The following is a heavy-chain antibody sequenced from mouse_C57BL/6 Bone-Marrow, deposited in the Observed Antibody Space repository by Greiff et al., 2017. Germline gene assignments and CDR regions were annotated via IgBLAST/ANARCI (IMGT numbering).Heavy chain of an antibody. Sequence: VQLQQSGAELVRPGASVTLSCKASGYTFTDYEMHWVKQTPVHGLEWIGAIDPETGGTAYNQKFKGKAILTADKSSSTAYMELRSLTSEDSAVYYCSRQLRLPSFAYWGQGTLVTVSA. V-gene: IGHV1-15*01. CDR1: GYTFTDYE. J-gene: IGHJ3*01. D-gene: IGHD3-2*02. CDR3: SRQLRLPSFAY. CDR2: IDPETGGT.